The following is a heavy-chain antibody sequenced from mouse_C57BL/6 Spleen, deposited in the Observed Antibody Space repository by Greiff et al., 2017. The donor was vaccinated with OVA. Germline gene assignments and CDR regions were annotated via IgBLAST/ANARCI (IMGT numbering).Heavy chain of an antibody. CDR2: IDPSDSYT. Sequence: VQLQQPGAELVKPGASVKLSCKASGYTFTSYWMQWVKQRPGQGLEWIGEIDPSDSYTNYNQKFKGKATLTVDTSSSTAYMQLSSLTSEDSAVYYCARSGYYGSPYYFDYWGQGTTLTVSS. V-gene: IGHV1-50*01. J-gene: IGHJ2*01. D-gene: IGHD1-1*01. CDR3: ARSGYYGSPYYFDY. CDR1: GYTFTSYW.